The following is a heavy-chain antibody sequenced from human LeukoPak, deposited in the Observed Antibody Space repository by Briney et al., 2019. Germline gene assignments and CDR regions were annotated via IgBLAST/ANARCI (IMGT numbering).Heavy chain of an antibody. CDR2: VSGSGGSP. J-gene: IGHJ4*02. CDR3: AKGREVFGDSRFDY. CDR1: GFTFSSYA. D-gene: IGHD4-17*01. V-gene: IGHV3-23*01. Sequence: PGGSLRLSCAASGFTFSSYAMSWVRQAPGKGLEWVSTVSGSGGSPYYGESVKGRFTTSRDNSKNTLYLQMNSMRAEDTAVYYCAKGREVFGDSRFDYWGQGILVTVSS.